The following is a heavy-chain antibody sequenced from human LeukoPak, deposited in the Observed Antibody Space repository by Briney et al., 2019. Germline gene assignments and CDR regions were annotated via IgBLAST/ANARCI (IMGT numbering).Heavy chain of an antibody. CDR3: ARGDPAMANNAFDL. J-gene: IGHJ4*02. V-gene: IGHV4-61*02. CDR1: GGSISSGSYY. Sequence: SETLSLTCTVSGGSISSGSYYWIWIRQPAGKGLEWIGRIDTSGNCNYNPSLKSRVTLSVDTSKNQFSLMLSSVTAADVAYYFCARGDPAMANNAFDLRGQGTMVTV. CDR2: IDTSGNC. D-gene: IGHD5-18*01.